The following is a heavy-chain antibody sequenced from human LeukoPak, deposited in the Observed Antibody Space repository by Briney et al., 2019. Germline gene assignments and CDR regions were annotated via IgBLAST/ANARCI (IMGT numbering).Heavy chain of an antibody. J-gene: IGHJ4*02. D-gene: IGHD4-17*01. Sequence: GESLKISCKGSGYSFTSYWINWARQMPGKGLEWMGRIDPSDSYTNYSPSFQGHVIISADKSISTAYLQWSSLKASDTAMYYCARQTANGDYPFDYWGQGTLVTVSS. CDR2: IDPSDSYT. CDR1: GYSFTSYW. CDR3: ARQTANGDYPFDY. V-gene: IGHV5-10-1*01.